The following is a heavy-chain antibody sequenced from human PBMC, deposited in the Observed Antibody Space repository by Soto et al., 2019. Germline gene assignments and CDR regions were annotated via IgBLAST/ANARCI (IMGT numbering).Heavy chain of an antibody. D-gene: IGHD5-18*01. Sequence: EVQLLESGGGLVQPGGSLRLSCAASGFIFRNYAMSWVRQAPGKGLEWVSAISGSAGSRYYADSVKGRFTISRDNSKNTLYLQMNSLRAEDTAVYYCAKDGYNQGQPDYWGQGTLVTVSS. CDR1: GFIFRNYA. CDR2: ISGSAGSR. V-gene: IGHV3-23*01. CDR3: AKDGYNQGQPDY. J-gene: IGHJ4*02.